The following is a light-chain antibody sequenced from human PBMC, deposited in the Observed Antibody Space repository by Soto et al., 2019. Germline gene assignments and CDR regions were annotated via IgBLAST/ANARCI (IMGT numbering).Light chain of an antibody. CDR3: GTWDSSLSVGVI. CDR2: DNN. CDR1: SSNIGTNY. Sequence: QSVLTQPPSVSAAPGQKVTISCSGSSSNIGTNYVSWYQHLPGTAPKLLIYDNNKRPSGIPDRFSGSKSGTSATLGITGLQTGDEANYYCGTWDSSLSVGVIFGGGTKLTVL. V-gene: IGLV1-51*01. J-gene: IGLJ2*01.